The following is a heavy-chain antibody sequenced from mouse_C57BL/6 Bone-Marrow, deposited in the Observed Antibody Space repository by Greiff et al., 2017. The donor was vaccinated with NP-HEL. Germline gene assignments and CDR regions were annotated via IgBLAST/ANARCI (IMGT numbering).Heavy chain of an antibody. D-gene: IGHD1-1*01. CDR1: GYTFTSYW. J-gene: IGHJ1*03. CDR2: IHPNSGST. CDR3: ARSHYYGSSYEWYFDV. Sequence: QVQLQQSGAELVKPGASVKLSCKASGYTFTSYWMHWVKQRPGQGLEWIGMIHPNSGSTNYNEKFKSKATLTVDKSSSTAYMQLSSLTSEDSAVYYCARSHYYGSSYEWYFDVWGTGTTVTVSS. V-gene: IGHV1-64*01.